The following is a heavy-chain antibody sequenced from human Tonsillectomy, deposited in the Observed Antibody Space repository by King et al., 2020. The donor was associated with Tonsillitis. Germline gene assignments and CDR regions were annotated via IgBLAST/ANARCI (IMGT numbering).Heavy chain of an antibody. Sequence: VQLVESGGGLVKPGGSLRLSCAASGFSFSSYSMTWVRQAPGQGLEWVSSIASRGSDKSFADSVKGRFAISRDNAKNSLHLQMNSLRAEDTAIYYCARVRNTGGTYYFDFWGQGTLVTVSS. J-gene: IGHJ4*02. V-gene: IGHV3-21*01. CDR1: GFSFSSYS. D-gene: IGHD2-8*02. CDR2: IASRGSDK. CDR3: ARVRNTGGTYYFDF.